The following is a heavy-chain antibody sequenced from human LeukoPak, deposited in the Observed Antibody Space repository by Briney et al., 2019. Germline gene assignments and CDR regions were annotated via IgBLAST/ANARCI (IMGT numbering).Heavy chain of an antibody. CDR3: ARVRYCSTNRCYDREFVN. J-gene: IGHJ4*02. CDR1: GGSVISDVHY. D-gene: IGHD2-2*01. V-gene: IGHV4-39*07. CDR2: LLYNGNT. Sequence: SETLSLTSTVAGGSVISDVHYWDWIRQAPGKGLEWIGSLLYNGNTWYNPSLESRVTISVDTSENQFSLKLNSVTAADTAVYYCARVRYCSTNRCYDREFVNWGQGTLVTVSS.